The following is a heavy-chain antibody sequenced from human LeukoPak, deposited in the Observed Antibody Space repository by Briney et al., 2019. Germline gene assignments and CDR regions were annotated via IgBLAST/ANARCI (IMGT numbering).Heavy chain of an antibody. J-gene: IGHJ4*02. D-gene: IGHD3-22*01. CDR1: GFTFSDKW. V-gene: IGHV3-74*01. CDR2: ISPDGTTI. CDR3: ARDFYTDYYHNNGDDFDY. Sequence: GGSLRLSCAASGFTFSDKWMHWVRQAPGKGLVWVSRISPDGTTINYADSVKGRFTISRDNAKNTVYLQMNSVRVEDTAVYYCARDFYTDYYHNNGDDFDYWGQGTLVTVSS.